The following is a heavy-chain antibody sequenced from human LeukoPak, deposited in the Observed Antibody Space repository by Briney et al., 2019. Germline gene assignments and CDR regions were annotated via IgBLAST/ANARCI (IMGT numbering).Heavy chain of an antibody. CDR1: GYSISSGYY. CDR2: IYHSGST. Sequence: SETLSLTCAVSGYSISSGYYWGWIRQPPGEGLEWIGSIYHSGSTYYNPSLKSRVTISVDTSKNQFSLKLSSVTAADTAVYYCARGGGYYNYWGQGTLVTVSS. V-gene: IGHV4-38-2*01. J-gene: IGHJ4*02. D-gene: IGHD3-3*01. CDR3: ARGGGYYNY.